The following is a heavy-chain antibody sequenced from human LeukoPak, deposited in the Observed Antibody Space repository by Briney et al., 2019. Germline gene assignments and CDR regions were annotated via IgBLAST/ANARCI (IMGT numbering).Heavy chain of an antibody. J-gene: IGHJ3*02. D-gene: IGHD5-12*01. CDR2: IYSGGTT. CDR3: ASPISGQSFDI. CDR1: GFNVSSSY. Sequence: SGGSLRLSCAASGFNVSSSYMSWVRQAPGKGLEWASIIYSGGTTYYADSVKGRFTISRDKSKNTLYLQMNSLRAEDTAVYYCASPISGQSFDIWGQGTMVTVSS. V-gene: IGHV3-53*01.